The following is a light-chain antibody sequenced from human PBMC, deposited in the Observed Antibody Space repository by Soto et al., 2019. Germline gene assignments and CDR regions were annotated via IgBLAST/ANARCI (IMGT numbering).Light chain of an antibody. J-gene: IGLJ2*01. CDR3: SSYTTSTTLVV. Sequence: QSALTQPASVSGSPGQSITVSCTGTSSDVGDYNYVSWYQQHPGKAPKLIIYEVTNRPSGVSNRFSGSKSGNTASLTISGLQAEDGADYYCSSYTTSTTLVVFGGGTKLTVL. CDR2: EVT. V-gene: IGLV2-14*01. CDR1: SSDVGDYNY.